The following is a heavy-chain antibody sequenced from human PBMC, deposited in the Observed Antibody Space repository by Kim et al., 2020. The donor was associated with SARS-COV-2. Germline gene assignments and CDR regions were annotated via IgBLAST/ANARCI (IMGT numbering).Heavy chain of an antibody. CDR3: APGIAAAATDN. J-gene: IGHJ4*02. V-gene: IGHV3-23*01. CDR2: ISANGAST. Sequence: GGSLRLSCGVSGFTFSSHAISWVRQAPGKGLEWVSAISANGASTYYADSVTGRFTISRDNSKNTLYLQMYSLRVDDTAIYYCAPGIAAAATDNWSQGTLV. CDR1: GFTFSSHA. D-gene: IGHD6-13*01.